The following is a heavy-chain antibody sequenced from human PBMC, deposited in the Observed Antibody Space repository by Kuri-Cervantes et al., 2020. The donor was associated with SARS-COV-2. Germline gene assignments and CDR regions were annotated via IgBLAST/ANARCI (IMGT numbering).Heavy chain of an antibody. Sequence: SQTLSLTCAVYGGSFSGYYWGWIRQPPGKGLEWIGEINHSGSTNYNPSLKSRVTISVDSSKNQFFLDLTSVTAADTAVYWCVWGPTFHFDSWGQGTLVTVSS. CDR1: GGSFSGYY. CDR2: INHSGST. J-gene: IGHJ4*02. V-gene: IGHV4-34*01. CDR3: VWGPTFHFDS. D-gene: IGHD2/OR15-2a*01.